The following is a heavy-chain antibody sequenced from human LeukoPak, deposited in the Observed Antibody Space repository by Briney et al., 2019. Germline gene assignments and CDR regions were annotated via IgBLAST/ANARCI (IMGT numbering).Heavy chain of an antibody. CDR1: GFTFSDYY. J-gene: IGHJ6*03. V-gene: IGHV3-11*01. CDR2: MSSSGSAI. D-gene: IGHD4-17*01. Sequence: GGSLRLSCAASGFTFSDYYMSWIRQAPGRGLEWVSYMSSSGSAIYNADSVKGRFTISRDNAKSSLYLQMNSLRAEDTAVYYCAMYYGDNEDYYYYYMDVWGKGTTVTVSS. CDR3: AMYYGDNEDYYYYYMDV.